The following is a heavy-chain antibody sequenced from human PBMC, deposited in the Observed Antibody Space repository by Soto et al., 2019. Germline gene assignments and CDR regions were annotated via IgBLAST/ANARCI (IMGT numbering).Heavy chain of an antibody. J-gene: IGHJ6*02. CDR3: ARAPEPYSSSSSFYYGMDV. Sequence: QVQLVQSGAEVKKPGASVKVSCKASGYTFTSYYMHWVRQAPGQGLEWMGIINPSGGSTSYAQKYQGRVTMTRDTSTSTVYMELSSLRSEDTAVYYCARAPEPYSSSSSFYYGMDVWGQGTTVTVSS. CDR1: GYTFTSYY. CDR2: INPSGGST. V-gene: IGHV1-46*01. D-gene: IGHD6-6*01.